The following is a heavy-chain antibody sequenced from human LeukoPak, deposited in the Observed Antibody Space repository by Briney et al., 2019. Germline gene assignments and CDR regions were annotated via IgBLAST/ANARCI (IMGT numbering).Heavy chain of an antibody. J-gene: IGHJ4*02. D-gene: IGHD3-9*01. Sequence: TGGSLRLSCAASGFTFSSYAMSWVRQAPGKGLEWVSAVSGSGGSTYYADSVKGRFTISRDNSKNTLYLQMNSLRAEDTAVYYCAKCLTGSKTINDYWGQGTLVTVSS. V-gene: IGHV3-23*01. CDR2: VSGSGGST. CDR3: AKCLTGSKTINDY. CDR1: GFTFSSYA.